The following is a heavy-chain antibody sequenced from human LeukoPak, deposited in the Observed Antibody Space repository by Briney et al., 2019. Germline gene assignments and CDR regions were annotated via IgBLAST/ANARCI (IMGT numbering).Heavy chain of an antibody. J-gene: IGHJ4*02. V-gene: IGHV3-21*01. CDR3: ASHGSEVDY. CDR2: ISSSSSYI. Sequence: GGSLRLSCAGSGCTFSSYGMNWVRQAPGKGLEWVSSISSSSSYIYYADSVKGRFTISRDNAKNSLYLQMNSLRAEDTAMYYCASHGSEVDYWSQGTLVTVSP. D-gene: IGHD2-15*01. CDR1: GCTFSSYG.